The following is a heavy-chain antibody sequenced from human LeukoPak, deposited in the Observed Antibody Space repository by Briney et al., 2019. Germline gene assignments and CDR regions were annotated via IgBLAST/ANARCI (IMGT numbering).Heavy chain of an antibody. CDR2: INSDGSST. V-gene: IGHV3-74*01. J-gene: IGHJ4*02. Sequence: GGSLRLSCAASGFTFSSYWMHWLRQAPGKGLVWVSRINSDGSSTSYADSVKGRFTISRDNAKNTLHLQMNSLRAEDTAVYHCARFNALLPGDYWGQGTLVTVSS. D-gene: IGHD3-22*01. CDR3: ARFNALLPGDY. CDR1: GFTFSSYW.